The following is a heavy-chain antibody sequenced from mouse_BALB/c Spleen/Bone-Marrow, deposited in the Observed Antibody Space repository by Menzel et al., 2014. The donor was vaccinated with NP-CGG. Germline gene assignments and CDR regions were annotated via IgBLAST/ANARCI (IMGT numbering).Heavy chain of an antibody. Sequence: VKLVESGPELVKPGASVKISCKTSGYTFSYSWVNWVRQRPGQGLEWIGRIYPEDGDTNYNGRFKGKATLTADKSSNTTYMQLSSLTSVDSAVYFCARSPHYYAMDYWGQGTSVTVSS. CDR1: GYTFSYSW. CDR3: ARSPHYYAMDY. CDR2: IYPEDGDT. J-gene: IGHJ4*01. V-gene: IGHV1-82*01.